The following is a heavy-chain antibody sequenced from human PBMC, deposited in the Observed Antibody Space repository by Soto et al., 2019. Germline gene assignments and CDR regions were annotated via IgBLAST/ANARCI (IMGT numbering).Heavy chain of an antibody. D-gene: IGHD3-16*02. V-gene: IGHV3-11*01. CDR2: ISSSGSTI. Sequence: GGSLRLSCAAPGFTVSSKYMSWIRQAPGKGLEWVSYISSSGSTIYYADSVKGRFTISRDNAKNSLYLQMNSLRAEDTAVYYCAREPDYIWGSYRYDWAFDIWGQGTMVTVSS. CDR1: GFTVSSKY. J-gene: IGHJ3*02. CDR3: AREPDYIWGSYRYDWAFDI.